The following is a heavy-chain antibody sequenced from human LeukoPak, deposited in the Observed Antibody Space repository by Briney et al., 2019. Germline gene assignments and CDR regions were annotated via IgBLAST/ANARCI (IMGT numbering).Heavy chain of an antibody. D-gene: IGHD3-3*01. CDR1: GGSISSGGYY. CDR2: IYYSGST. V-gene: IGHV4-31*03. J-gene: IGHJ4*02. Sequence: TLSLTCTVSGGSISSGGYYWSWIRQHPGKGLEWIGYIYYSGSTYYNPSLKSRVTISVDTSKNQFSLKLSSVTAADTAVYYCARVFRRSGYYNFDYWGQGTLVTVSS. CDR3: ARVFRRSGYYNFDY.